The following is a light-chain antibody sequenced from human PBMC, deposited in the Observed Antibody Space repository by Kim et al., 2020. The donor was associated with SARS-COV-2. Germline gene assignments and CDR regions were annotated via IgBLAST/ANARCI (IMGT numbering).Light chain of an antibody. CDR2: GAS. J-gene: IGKJ2*01. Sequence: SPGERATLSCRASQGVSSSSLAWYQQKPGQAPRLLIYGASSRAAGIPDRFSGSGSGTDFTLTISRLEPEDFAVYYCQQYGSSPLYTFGQGTKLEI. V-gene: IGKV3-20*01. CDR3: QQYGSSPLYT. CDR1: QGVSSSS.